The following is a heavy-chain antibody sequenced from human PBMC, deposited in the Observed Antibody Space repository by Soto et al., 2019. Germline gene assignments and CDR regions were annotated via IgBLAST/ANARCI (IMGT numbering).Heavy chain of an antibody. V-gene: IGHV4-59*01. J-gene: IGHJ3*01. Sequence: QVQLQESGPRLVKPSETLSLACSVSDSSMSPYYWTWFRQAPGKELEWIGHLLYRGTATYNPALQGRVTISLDTSKKQVSLQLSSVIAADTAVYCCAREKDFILGGYAFGYWGPGTLVTVSS. CDR2: LLYRGTA. D-gene: IGHD1-26*01. CDR1: DSSMSPYY. CDR3: AREKDFILGGYAFGY.